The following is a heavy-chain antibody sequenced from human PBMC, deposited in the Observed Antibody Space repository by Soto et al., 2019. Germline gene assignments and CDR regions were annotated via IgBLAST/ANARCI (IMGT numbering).Heavy chain of an antibody. CDR2: IDSSGDK. D-gene: IGHD6-19*01. CDR3: ARRHLAVAVSPWFDP. V-gene: IGHV2-26*01. CDR1: GLSITDSEMG. Sequence: QVTLKESGPVLVKPTETLTLRCTVSGLSITDSEMGVSWIRQPPGQPLEWLAHIDSSGDKSYRTFLKSRLATSKDTSKSQIVLTMTNMDPADTATYYCARRHLAVAVSPWFDPWGQGIPVTVSS. J-gene: IGHJ5*02.